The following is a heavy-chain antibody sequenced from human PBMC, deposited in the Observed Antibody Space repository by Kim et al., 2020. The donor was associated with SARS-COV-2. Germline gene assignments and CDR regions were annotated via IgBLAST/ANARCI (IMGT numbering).Heavy chain of an antibody. D-gene: IGHD5-18*01. Sequence: GGSLRLSCAASGFTFSTYWMSWVRQAPGKGLEWVANIKHDGSEKYSVDSVTGRFTISRANANNALYLQMNSLRAEDTAVYYCARDSRQLWFHDYWGQETLVSVSS. V-gene: IGHV3-7*03. CDR3: ARDSRQLWFHDY. CDR1: GFTFSTYW. J-gene: IGHJ4*02. CDR2: IKHDGSEK.